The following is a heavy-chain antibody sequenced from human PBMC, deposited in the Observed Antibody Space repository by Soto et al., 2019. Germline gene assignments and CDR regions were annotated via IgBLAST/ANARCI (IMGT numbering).Heavy chain of an antibody. J-gene: IGHJ6*02. V-gene: IGHV1-46*01. CDR2: INHSGGST. Sequence: QVQLVQSGAEVKKPGASVKVSCKASGYTFTSYYMHWVRQAPGQGLEWMGIINHSGGSTSYAQKFQGRVTMTRDTSTSTVYMELSSLRSEDTAVYYCARDGRLLRFLEWLPDGGYYYYGMDVWGQGTTVTVSS. CDR3: ARDGRLLRFLEWLPDGGYYYYGMDV. CDR1: GYTFTSYY. D-gene: IGHD3-3*01.